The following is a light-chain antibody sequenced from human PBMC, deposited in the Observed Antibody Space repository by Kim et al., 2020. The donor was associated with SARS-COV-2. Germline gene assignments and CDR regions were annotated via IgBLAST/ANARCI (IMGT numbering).Light chain of an antibody. CDR2: WAS. Sequence: DIVMTQSPDSLAVSLGERATINCKSSQSILYSSNNKNYLAWYQQKPGQPPKLLIYWASTRESGVPDRFSGSGSGTDFTLTISSLQAEDVAVYSCQQYYSFPPTFGQGTKLEI. CDR3: QQYYSFPPT. V-gene: IGKV4-1*01. J-gene: IGKJ2*01. CDR1: QSILYSSNNKNY.